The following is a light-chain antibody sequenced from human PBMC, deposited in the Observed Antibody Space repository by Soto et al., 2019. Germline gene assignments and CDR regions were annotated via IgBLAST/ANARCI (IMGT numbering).Light chain of an antibody. CDR2: GAS. Sequence: EIVLAQSPATLSLSPGERATLSCRASQSVSIYLAWYQQKPGQAPRLLIYGASSRATGIPDRFSGSGSGTDFTLTIDRLEPEDFAVYYCQQSLNPKTFGQGTKVDIK. J-gene: IGKJ1*01. V-gene: IGKV3-11*01. CDR3: QQSLNPKT. CDR1: QSVSIY.